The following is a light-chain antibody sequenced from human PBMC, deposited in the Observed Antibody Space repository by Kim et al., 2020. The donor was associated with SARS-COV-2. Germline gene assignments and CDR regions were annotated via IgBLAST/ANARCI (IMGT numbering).Light chain of an antibody. J-gene: IGKJ2*01. V-gene: IGKV3-11*01. Sequence: EIVLTQSPATLSLSPGESATLSCRASQSVSSYFAWYQQKPGQTPRLLIYDASNRATGIPARFSGSGSGTDFTLTISSLEPEDFAVYYCQQRSNWPLYTFGQGTKLEI. CDR2: DAS. CDR3: QQRSNWPLYT. CDR1: QSVSSY.